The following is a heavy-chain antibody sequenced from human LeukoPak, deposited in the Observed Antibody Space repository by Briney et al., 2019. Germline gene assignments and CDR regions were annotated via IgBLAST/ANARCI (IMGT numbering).Heavy chain of an antibody. D-gene: IGHD3-10*01. Sequence: PGGSLRLSCAASGFTFSSYAMSWVRQAPGKGLEWVSAISPDKTYYADSVKGRLTISRDNYKNTVDLHMNSPRAEDTAIYYCVKEHVDRAFTRSFEIWGQGTVVTVSS. J-gene: IGHJ3*02. CDR1: GFTFSSYA. CDR3: VKEHVDRAFTRSFEI. CDR2: ISPDKT. V-gene: IGHV3-23*01.